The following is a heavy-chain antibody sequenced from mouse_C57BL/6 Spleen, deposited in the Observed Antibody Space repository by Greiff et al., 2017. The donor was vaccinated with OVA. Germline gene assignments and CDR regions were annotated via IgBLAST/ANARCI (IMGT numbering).Heavy chain of an antibody. CDR3: ARTGTGSGFDY. V-gene: IGHV1-42*01. D-gene: IGHD4-1*01. J-gene: IGHJ2*01. CDR2: INPSTGGT. CDR1: GYSFTGYY. Sequence: VQLKQSGPELVKPGASVKISCKASGYSFTGYYMNWVKQSPEKSLEWIGEINPSTGGTTYNQKFKAKATLTVDKSSSTAYMQLKSLTSEDSAVYYCARTGTGSGFDYWGQGTTLTVSS.